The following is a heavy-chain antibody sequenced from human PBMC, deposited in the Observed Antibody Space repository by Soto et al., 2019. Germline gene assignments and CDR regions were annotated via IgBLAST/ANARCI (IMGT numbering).Heavy chain of an antibody. CDR2: IYHSGST. CDR1: GGSISSGGYS. Sequence: QLQLQESGSGLVKPSQTLSLTCAVSGGSISSGGYSWSWIRQPPGKGLEWIGYIYHSGSTYYNPSLKSRVTISVDRSKNQFSLKLSSVTAADTAVYYCARVDSGYDRFGSLDYWGQGTLVTVSS. J-gene: IGHJ4*02. CDR3: ARVDSGYDRFGSLDY. V-gene: IGHV4-30-2*01. D-gene: IGHD5-12*01.